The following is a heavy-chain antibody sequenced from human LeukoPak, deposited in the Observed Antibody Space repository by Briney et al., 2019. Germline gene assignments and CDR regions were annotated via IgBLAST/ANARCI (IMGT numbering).Heavy chain of an antibody. D-gene: IGHD1-14*01. Sequence: PSETLSLTCTVSGGSISSYYWSWIRQPPGRGLEWIGYIYYSGSTNYNPSLKSRVTISVDTSKNQFSLKLSSVTAADTAVYYCARENPDRYFDYWGQGTLVTVSS. V-gene: IGHV4-59*01. CDR2: IYYSGST. J-gene: IGHJ4*02. CDR3: ARENPDRYFDY. CDR1: GGSISSYY.